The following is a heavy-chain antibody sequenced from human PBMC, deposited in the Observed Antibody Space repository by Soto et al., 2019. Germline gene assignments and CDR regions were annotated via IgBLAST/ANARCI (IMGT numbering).Heavy chain of an antibody. J-gene: IGHJ3*02. CDR1: GFTFSNSW. Sequence: EVQLVESGGGLVQPGGSLRLSCAASGFTFSNSWMHWVGQTPGKGLVCVSRINSDGSATTNADSVKGRFTISRDNAKNTVYLEMNSLKTEDTAVYYCTTDLRDSSGYYYYNYAFDIWGQGTMVTVSS. CDR3: TTDLRDSSGYYYYNYAFDI. D-gene: IGHD3-22*01. V-gene: IGHV3-74*01. CDR2: INSDGSAT.